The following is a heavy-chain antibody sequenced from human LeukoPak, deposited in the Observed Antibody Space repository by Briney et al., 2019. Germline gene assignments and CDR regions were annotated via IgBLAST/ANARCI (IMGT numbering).Heavy chain of an antibody. V-gene: IGHV4-39*07. J-gene: IGHJ5*01. CDR3: ARGRARDGSYPWLDS. CDR1: GGSISSSSYY. Sequence: PSETLSLTCTVSGGSISSSSYYWGWIRQPPGKGLEWIGSIYYSGSTYYSPSLKRRVTISVDTSNNQFSLQLRSVTAADTAIYYCARGRARDGSYPWLDSWGQGTLVTVSS. D-gene: IGHD3-16*02. CDR2: IYYSGST.